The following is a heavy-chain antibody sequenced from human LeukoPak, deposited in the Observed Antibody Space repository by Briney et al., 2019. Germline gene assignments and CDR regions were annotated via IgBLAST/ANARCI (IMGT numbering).Heavy chain of an antibody. D-gene: IGHD3-10*01. J-gene: IGHJ4*02. CDR2: IYYSGST. CDR1: DGSISSSGYY. V-gene: IGHV4-39*01. CDR3: AQVYGSGTYFAH. Sequence: SETLSLTCTVSDGSISSSGYYWGWIRQPPGKRLEWIGNIYYSGSTYYNPSLKSRVTISVDTSKNQFSLKLGSVTAADTAVYSCAQVYGSGTYFAHWGQGTLVTVSS.